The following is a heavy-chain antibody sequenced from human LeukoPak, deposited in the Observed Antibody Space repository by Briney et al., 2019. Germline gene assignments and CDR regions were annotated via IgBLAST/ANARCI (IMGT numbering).Heavy chain of an antibody. CDR3: ARVEFDELPLTLQYYFDY. D-gene: IGHD4-23*01. CDR2: IYYSGST. Sequence: SQTLSLTCTVSGGSISSGDYYWSWIRQPPGKGLEWIGYIYYSGSTYYNPSLKSRVTISVDTSKNQFSLKLSSATAADTAVYYCARVEFDELPLTLQYYFDYWGQGTLVTVSS. CDR1: GGSISSGDYY. J-gene: IGHJ4*02. V-gene: IGHV4-30-4*01.